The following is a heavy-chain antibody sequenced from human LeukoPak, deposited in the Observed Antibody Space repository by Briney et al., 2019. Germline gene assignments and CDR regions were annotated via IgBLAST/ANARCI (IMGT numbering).Heavy chain of an antibody. CDR3: AGGRGYDSWGYYFDY. CDR1: GGSISSGGYS. V-gene: IGHV4-30-2*01. D-gene: IGHD5-12*01. J-gene: IGHJ4*02. CDR2: IYHSGST. Sequence: SETLSLTCAVSGGSISSGGYSWSWIRQPPGKGLEWIGYIYHSGSTYYNPSLKSRVTISVDRSKNQFSLKLSSVTAADTAVYYCAGGRGYDSWGYYFDYWGQGTLVTVSS.